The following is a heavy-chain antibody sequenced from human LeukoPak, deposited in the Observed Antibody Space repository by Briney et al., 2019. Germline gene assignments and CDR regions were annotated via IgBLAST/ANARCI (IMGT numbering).Heavy chain of an antibody. CDR2: ISSSSSTI. J-gene: IGHJ3*02. D-gene: IGHD2-2*02. Sequence: PGGSLRLSCAASGFTFSRDWMHWVRQAPGKGLVWVSYISSSSSTIYYADSVKGRFTISRDNAKNSLYLQMNSLRAEDTAVYYCARGRALRYQLPYGVSAFDIWGQGTMVTVSS. V-gene: IGHV3-48*04. CDR3: ARGRALRYQLPYGVSAFDI. CDR1: GFTFSRDW.